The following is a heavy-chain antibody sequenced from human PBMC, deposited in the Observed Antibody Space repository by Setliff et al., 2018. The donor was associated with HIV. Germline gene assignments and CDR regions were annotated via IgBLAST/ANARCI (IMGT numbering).Heavy chain of an antibody. Sequence: SETLSLTCAVYGGSFSGYSWSWLRQPPGKGPEWIGEVYHSGSSNYNLSLKSRVTISVDTSKKQFSLNLSSVTAADTAVYHCARVADSSGYYHLDYWGQGTLVTVSS. J-gene: IGHJ4*02. CDR2: VYHSGSS. D-gene: IGHD3-22*01. CDR3: ARVADSSGYYHLDY. V-gene: IGHV4-34*01. CDR1: GGSFSGYS.